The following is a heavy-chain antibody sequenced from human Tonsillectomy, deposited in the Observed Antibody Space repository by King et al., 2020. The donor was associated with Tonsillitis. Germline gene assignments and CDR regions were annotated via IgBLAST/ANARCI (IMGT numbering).Heavy chain of an antibody. D-gene: IGHD6-19*01. Sequence: VQLVESGGGLVQPGGSLRLSCAASGFTFSNYWMHWVRQVPGKGLVWVSHINTDGSSTTYADSVKGRFTISRDNAKNTLYLQMNSLTAEDTAVYYCARDQGSVIAVPRYFDYWGRGPLVTVPS. V-gene: IGHV3-74*01. CDR1: GFTFSNYW. CDR3: ARDQGSVIAVPRYFDY. J-gene: IGHJ4*02. CDR2: INTDGSST.